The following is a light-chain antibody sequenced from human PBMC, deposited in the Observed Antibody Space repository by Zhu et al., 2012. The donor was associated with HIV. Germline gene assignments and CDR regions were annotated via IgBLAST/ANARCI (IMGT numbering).Light chain of an antibody. CDR1: QDITNY. Sequence: DIQLTQSPSFLSASVGDRVTITCRASQDITNYLAWYQQKPGKAPKLLIYAASTLQIGVPSRFRASGSVAEFTLTITSLQPEDFAIYYCQQLNSFPLTFGGGTKVGIK. CDR2: AAS. CDR3: QQLNSFPLT. J-gene: IGKJ4*01. V-gene: IGKV1-9*01.